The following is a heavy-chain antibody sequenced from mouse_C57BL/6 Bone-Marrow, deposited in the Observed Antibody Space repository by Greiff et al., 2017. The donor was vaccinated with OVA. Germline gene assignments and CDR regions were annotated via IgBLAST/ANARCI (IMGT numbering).Heavy chain of an antibody. J-gene: IGHJ2*01. D-gene: IGHD1-1*01. CDR2: INPYNGGT. V-gene: IGHV1-19*01. CDR3: ANPLLRD. CDR1: GYTFTDYD. Sequence: EVQLQQSGPVLVKPGASVKLSCKASGYTFTDYDMNWVKQSPGKSLEWIGVINPYNGGTSYNQKFKGKATLTGDNSSSTAYMELNSLTSEDSAVYCCANPLLRDWGQGTTLTVSS.